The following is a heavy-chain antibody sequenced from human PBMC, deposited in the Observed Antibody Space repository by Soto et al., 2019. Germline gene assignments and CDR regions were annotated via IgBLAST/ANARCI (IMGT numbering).Heavy chain of an antibody. J-gene: IGHJ6*03. CDR2: IHHRGNT. CDR3: ARTHYSMDV. CDR1: GGSFSDFH. Sequence: QVQLQQWGAGLLKPSETLSLTCAVYGGSFSDFHWSWIRQPPGKGLECIGEIHHRGNTNYNPSLRSRVTMSVDTSQNQFSLKMTSVTAADTAVYYCARTHYSMDVWDKGTTVTVSS. V-gene: IGHV4-34*01.